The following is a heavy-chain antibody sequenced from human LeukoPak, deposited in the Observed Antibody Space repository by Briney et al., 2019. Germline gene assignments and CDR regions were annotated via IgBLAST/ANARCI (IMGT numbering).Heavy chain of an antibody. D-gene: IGHD3-10*01. CDR2: TYYRSKWYN. CDR1: GDSVFSNSAA. V-gene: IGHV6-1*01. Sequence: SQTLSLTCAISGDSVFSNSAAWNWIRQSPSRGVEWLGRTYYRSKWYNDYAVSVKSRITINPDTSKNQLSLQLNSVTPEDTAVYYCARGVGSSINYYFDYWGQGTLVTVSS. CDR3: ARGVGSSINYYFDY. J-gene: IGHJ4*02.